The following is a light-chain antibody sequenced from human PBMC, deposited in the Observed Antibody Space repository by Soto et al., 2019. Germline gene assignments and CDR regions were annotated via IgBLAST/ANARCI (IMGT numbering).Light chain of an antibody. J-gene: IGKJ5*01. CDR2: DAS. CDR3: QQRSSWPIT. CDR1: QSVSSGY. V-gene: IGKV3-11*01. Sequence: EIVMTQSPGTLSLSPGERATLSCRASQSVSSGYLAWYQQKPGQAPRLLIYDASNRATGIPARFSGSGSGTDFTLTISRLEPEDFALYYCQQRSSWPITFGQGTRLEIK.